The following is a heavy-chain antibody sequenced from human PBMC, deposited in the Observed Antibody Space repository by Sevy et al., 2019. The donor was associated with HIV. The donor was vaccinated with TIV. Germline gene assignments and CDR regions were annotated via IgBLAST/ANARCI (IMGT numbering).Heavy chain of an antibody. D-gene: IGHD3-22*01. CDR3: TSYYDSSGYYYYYYGMDV. CDR1: GFTFGDYA. V-gene: IGHV3-49*03. CDR2: ISSKAYGGTT. J-gene: IGHJ6*02. Sequence: GGSLRLSCTASGFTFGDYAMSWFRQAPDKGLEWVGFISSKAYGGTTEYAASVKGRFTISRDDSKSIAYLQMNSLKTEDTAVYYCTSYYDSSGYYYYYYGMDVWGQGTTVTVSS.